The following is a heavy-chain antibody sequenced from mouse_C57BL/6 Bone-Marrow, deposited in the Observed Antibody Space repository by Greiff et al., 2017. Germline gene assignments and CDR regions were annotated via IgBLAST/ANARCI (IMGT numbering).Heavy chain of an antibody. J-gene: IGHJ4*01. CDR3: ARGDYGSSWGDYAMDY. V-gene: IGHV14-3*01. CDR1: GFNIKNTY. D-gene: IGHD1-1*01. CDR2: IDPANGNT. Sequence: VQLQQSVAELVRPGASVKLSCTASGFNIKNTYMHWVKQRPEQGLEWIGRIDPANGNTKYAPKFQGKATITADTSSNTAYLQLSSLTSEDTAIYYCARGDYGSSWGDYAMDYWGQGTSVTVSS.